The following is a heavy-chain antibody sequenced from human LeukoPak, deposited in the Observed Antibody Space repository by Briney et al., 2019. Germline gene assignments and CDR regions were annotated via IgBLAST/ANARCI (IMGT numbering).Heavy chain of an antibody. V-gene: IGHV1-46*01. CDR1: GYTFTSYY. J-gene: IGHJ4*02. D-gene: IGHD3-22*01. Sequence: ASVKVSCKASGYTFTSYYMHWVRQAPGQGLEWMGIINPSGGSTSYAQKFQGRVTMTRDTSTSTVYMELSSLRSEDTAVYYCARDFYDSSGYYSYYFDYWGRGTLVTVSS. CDR2: INPSGGST. CDR3: ARDFYDSSGYYSYYFDY.